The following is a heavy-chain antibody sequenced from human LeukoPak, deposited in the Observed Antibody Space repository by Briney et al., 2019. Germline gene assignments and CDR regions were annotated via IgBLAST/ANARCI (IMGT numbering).Heavy chain of an antibody. V-gene: IGHV3-48*03. CDR3: SRQTGTWDFDY. CDR2: ISSSDGTI. Sequence: LGGSLRLSCAASGFTFSSYEMIWVRQAPGKGLEWVSYISSSDGTIYYADSVRGRFTISRDNAKNSLYLQMNSLRAEDTAVYYCSRQTGTWDFDYWGQGTLVTVSS. CDR1: GFTFSSYE. D-gene: IGHD3-10*01. J-gene: IGHJ4*02.